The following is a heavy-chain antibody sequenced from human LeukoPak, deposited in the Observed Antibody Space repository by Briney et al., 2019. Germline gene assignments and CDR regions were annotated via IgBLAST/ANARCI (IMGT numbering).Heavy chain of an antibody. CDR2: INHSGST. J-gene: IGHJ6*02. Sequence: SETLSLTCAVYGGSLSDYYWSWIRQPPGKGLEWIGEINHSGSTNYNPSLKSRVTISVDTSKNQFSLKLSSVTAADTAVYYCARGPYYDSSTVFYYYGMDVWGQGTTVTVSS. CDR1: GGSLSDYY. V-gene: IGHV4-34*01. D-gene: IGHD3-22*01. CDR3: ARGPYYDSSTVFYYYGMDV.